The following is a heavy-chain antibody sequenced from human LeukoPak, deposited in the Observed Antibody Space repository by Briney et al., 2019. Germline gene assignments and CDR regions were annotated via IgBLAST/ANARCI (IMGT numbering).Heavy chain of an antibody. CDR1: GFTFSSYA. J-gene: IGHJ4*02. Sequence: GGSLRLSCAASGFTFSSYAMSRVRQAPGKGLEWVSAISGSGGSTYYADSVKGRFTISRDNSKNTLYLQMNSLRAEDTAVYYCAKGLDIVVVPAAMRSNYWGQGTLVTVSS. CDR3: AKGLDIVVVPAAMRSNY. V-gene: IGHV3-23*01. D-gene: IGHD2-2*03. CDR2: ISGSGGST.